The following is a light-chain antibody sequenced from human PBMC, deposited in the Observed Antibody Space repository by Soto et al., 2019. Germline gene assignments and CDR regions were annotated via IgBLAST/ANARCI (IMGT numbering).Light chain of an antibody. CDR1: QRISSS. CDR3: QQYDYWPRT. CDR2: GAS. V-gene: IGKV3-15*01. J-gene: IGKJ1*01. Sequence: IVRTQSPATLSVSPGERATLSCRASQRISSSKLDWYQQNPGQAPRLLMYGASNRAAGIPARVSGRGSGTEFNRTISSLQSDALEVYYCQQYDYWPRTFGQGTQLEIK.